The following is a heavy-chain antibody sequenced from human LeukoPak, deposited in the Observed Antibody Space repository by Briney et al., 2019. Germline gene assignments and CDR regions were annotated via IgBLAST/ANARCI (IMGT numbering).Heavy chain of an antibody. D-gene: IGHD1-26*01. Sequence: SETLPLTCTVSGGSISSHYWSWIRQPPGKGLEWIGRIYTSGSTNYNPSLKSRVTMSVDTSKNQFSLKLSSVTAADTAVYYCARETVGAPNWFDPWGQGTLVTVSS. CDR3: ARETVGAPNWFDP. J-gene: IGHJ5*02. CDR1: GGSISSHY. V-gene: IGHV4-4*07. CDR2: IYTSGST.